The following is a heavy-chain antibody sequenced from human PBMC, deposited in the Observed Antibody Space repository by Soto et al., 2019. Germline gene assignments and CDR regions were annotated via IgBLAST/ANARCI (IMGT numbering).Heavy chain of an antibody. Sequence: GGSLRLSCAVSGSTFSNDWMHWVRQAPGKGLVWVSHINSDGSSTNYADFVKGRFTIARDNAKNTVYLQMNSLRAEDTAVYYCARDRSYSLDVWGQGTTVTVYS. CDR3: ARDRSYSLDV. CDR1: GSTFSNDW. V-gene: IGHV3-74*01. CDR2: INSDGSST. J-gene: IGHJ6*02.